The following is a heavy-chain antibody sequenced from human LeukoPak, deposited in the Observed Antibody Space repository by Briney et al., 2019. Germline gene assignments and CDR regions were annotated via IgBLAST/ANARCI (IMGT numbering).Heavy chain of an antibody. V-gene: IGHV3-23*01. Sequence: ARGSLRLSCAASGFTFSTYAISWVRQAPGEGLEWVSTITGGGGGTYYADSVKGRFTISRDNSKHTVYLEMNSLRAEDTAVYYCARRLLVGTTVRPYFDYWGQGTLVTVSS. J-gene: IGHJ4*02. D-gene: IGHD1-26*01. CDR3: ARRLLVGTTVRPYFDY. CDR1: GFTFSTYA. CDR2: ITGGGGGT.